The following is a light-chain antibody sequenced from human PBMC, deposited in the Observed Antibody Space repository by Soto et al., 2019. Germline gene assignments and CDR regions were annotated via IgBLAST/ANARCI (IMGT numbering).Light chain of an antibody. J-gene: IGKJ1*01. CDR1: QSGTSNY. V-gene: IGKV3-20*01. CDR3: HQYGISPGT. Sequence: EIVLTQSPGTLSSSPGERVTLSCRASQSGTSNYLAWYQQKPGQSPRLLIFGASIRDTGLPDRFSGGGSGRDFTLTIRRLEPEDSAVYYCHQYGISPGTFGQGTKVEIK. CDR2: GAS.